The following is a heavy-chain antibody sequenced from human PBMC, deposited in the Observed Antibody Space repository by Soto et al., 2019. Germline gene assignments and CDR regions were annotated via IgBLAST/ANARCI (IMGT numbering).Heavy chain of an antibody. Sequence: EVQLVESGGGLVKPGGSLRLSCAASGFTFSGYSMNWVRQAPGKGLEWVSCISASSGYIYYADSVRGRFTISRDNAENSLYLQMNSLRAEDTAVYYCARDYYSGNWGNVYYYAIDVWGQGTTVTVSS. CDR1: GFTFSGYS. V-gene: IGHV3-21*01. D-gene: IGHD6-13*01. CDR2: ISASSGYI. CDR3: ARDYYSGNWGNVYYYAIDV. J-gene: IGHJ6*02.